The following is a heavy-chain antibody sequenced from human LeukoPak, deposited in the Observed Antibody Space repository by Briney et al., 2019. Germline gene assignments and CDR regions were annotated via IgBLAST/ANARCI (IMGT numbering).Heavy chain of an antibody. D-gene: IGHD5-24*01. CDR1: GGXISSYY. CDR3: ARGRWLQLPDY. CDR2: IYYSGST. J-gene: IGHJ4*02. Sequence: PSETLSLTCTVSGGXISSYYWSWIRQPPGKGLEWIGFIYYSGSTNYNPSLKSRVNTSVDTSKNKFSLKLSSVTAADTAVYYCARGRWLQLPDYWGQGTLVTVSP. V-gene: IGHV4-59*08.